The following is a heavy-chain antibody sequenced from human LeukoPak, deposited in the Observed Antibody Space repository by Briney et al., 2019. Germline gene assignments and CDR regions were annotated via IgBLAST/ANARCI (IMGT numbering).Heavy chain of an antibody. V-gene: IGHV1-2*02. CDR2: INPNSGGT. J-gene: IGHJ5*02. CDR3: ASQDYGDNNWFDP. CDR1: GYTFTSYG. D-gene: IGHD4-17*01. Sequence: ASVKVSCKASGYTFTSYGIDWVRQAPGQGLEWMGWINPNSGGTNYAQKFQGRVTMTRDTSISTAYMELSRLRSDDTAVYYCASQDYGDNNWFDPWGQGTLVTVSS.